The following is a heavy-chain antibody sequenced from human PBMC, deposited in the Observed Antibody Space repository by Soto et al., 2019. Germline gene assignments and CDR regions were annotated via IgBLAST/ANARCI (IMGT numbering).Heavy chain of an antibody. CDR2: IYPGDSDT. V-gene: IGHV5-51*01. D-gene: IGHD6-25*01. J-gene: IGHJ6*02. Sequence: PGESLKISCKGSGYSFTSNWIGWVRQMPGKGLEWMGIIYPGDSDTRYSPSFQGQVTISADKSISTAYLQWSSLKASDTAMYYCARRAASIYYYYGMDVWGQGTTVTVSS. CDR1: GYSFTSNW. CDR3: ARRAASIYYYYGMDV.